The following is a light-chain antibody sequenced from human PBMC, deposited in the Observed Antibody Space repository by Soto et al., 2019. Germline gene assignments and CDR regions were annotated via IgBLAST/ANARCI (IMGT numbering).Light chain of an antibody. Sequence: QSVLTQAPSASGTPGQRGTISCSGSSSNIGNNYVCWYQQLPGTAPKLLIYTNDQRPSGVPDRFSGSKSGTSASLAISGLRSQDEADYYCAAWDDSLSGVVFGGGTKLTVL. J-gene: IGLJ3*02. CDR3: AAWDDSLSGVV. V-gene: IGLV1-47*01. CDR2: TND. CDR1: SSNIGNNY.